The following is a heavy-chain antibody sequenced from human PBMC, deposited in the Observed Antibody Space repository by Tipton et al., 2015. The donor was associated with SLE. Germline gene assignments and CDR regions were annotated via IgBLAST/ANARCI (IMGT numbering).Heavy chain of an antibody. CDR2: IYSGGST. V-gene: IGHV3-66*02. D-gene: IGHD2-2*01. Sequence: SLRLSCAASGFTVSSNYMSWVRQAPGKGLEWVSDIYSGGSTYYADSVKGRFTISRDNSKNTLYLQMNSLRAEDTAVYYCARARDEVPAAFFDYWGQGTLGTVSS. J-gene: IGHJ4*02. CDR1: GFTVSSNY. CDR3: ARARDEVPAAFFDY.